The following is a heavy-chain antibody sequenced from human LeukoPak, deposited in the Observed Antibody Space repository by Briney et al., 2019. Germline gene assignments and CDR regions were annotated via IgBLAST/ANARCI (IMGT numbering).Heavy chain of an antibody. J-gene: IGHJ6*02. CDR3: ARNNGMDV. CDR1: GFTFSSYW. CDR2: VNRDGSET. V-gene: IGHV3-7*03. Sequence: GDSLRLSCAASGFTFSSYWMTWVRQVPGRGPEWVANVNRDGSETYYLDSVKGRFTISKDNAKNSLYLQMNSLRAEDTALYHCARNNGMDVWGQGTTVIVSS.